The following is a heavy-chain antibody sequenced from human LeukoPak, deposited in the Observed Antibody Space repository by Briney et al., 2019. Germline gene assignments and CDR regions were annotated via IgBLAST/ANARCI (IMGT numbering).Heavy chain of an antibody. CDR1: GFTFSTYG. CDR2: IRSDGSNK. V-gene: IGHV3-30*02. J-gene: IGHJ4*02. D-gene: IGHD6-13*01. CDR3: ARDTVAAAGTYDY. Sequence: GGSLRLSCAASGFTFSTYGMHWVRQAPGKGLEWMAFIRSDGSNKYYADSVKGRFTISRDNSKNTLYLQMNSLRAEDTAVYYCARDTVAAAGTYDYWGQGTLVTVSS.